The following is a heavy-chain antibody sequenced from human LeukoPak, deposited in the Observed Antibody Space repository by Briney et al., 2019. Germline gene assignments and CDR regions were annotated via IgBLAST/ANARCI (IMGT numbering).Heavy chain of an antibody. CDR3: AKEKLDYYDSSVGAFDI. Sequence: GGSLRLSCAASGFTFSSYGMHWVRQAPGKGLEWVAFIRYDGSNKYYADSVKGRFTISRDNSKNTLYLQMNSLRAEDTAVYYCAKEKLDYYDSSVGAFDIWGQGTMVTVSS. CDR2: IRYDGSNK. D-gene: IGHD3-22*01. V-gene: IGHV3-30*02. J-gene: IGHJ3*02. CDR1: GFTFSSYG.